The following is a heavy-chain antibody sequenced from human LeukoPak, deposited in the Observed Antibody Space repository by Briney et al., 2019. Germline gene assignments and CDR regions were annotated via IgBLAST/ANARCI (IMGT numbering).Heavy chain of an antibody. V-gene: IGHV3-9*01. D-gene: IGHD2-8*02. Sequence: GGSLRLSCAASGLTFDDNAMHWVRQAPGKGLEWVSGISGNSGTIVYADSVKGRFTISRDNAKSSLYLQMNSLRGDDTALYYCAKVYCSGGACYTYFDSWGQGTLVTVSS. J-gene: IGHJ4*02. CDR3: AKVYCSGGACYTYFDS. CDR1: GLTFDDNA. CDR2: ISGNSGTI.